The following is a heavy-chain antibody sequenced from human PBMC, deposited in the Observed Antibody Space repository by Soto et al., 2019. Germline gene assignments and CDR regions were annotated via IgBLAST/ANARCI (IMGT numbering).Heavy chain of an antibody. J-gene: IGHJ3*02. CDR3: ARVSAAGSGDAFDI. D-gene: IGHD6-13*01. CDR1: GFTFSSYA. CDR2: INNDGSSK. V-gene: IGHV3-74*01. Sequence: GGSLRLSCAASGFTFSSYAMLWVRQAPGKGLVWVSGINNDGSSKNYADSVKGRFTISRDNAKNTLYLQMNSLRAEDTAVYYCARVSAAGSGDAFDIWGQGTMVTVSS.